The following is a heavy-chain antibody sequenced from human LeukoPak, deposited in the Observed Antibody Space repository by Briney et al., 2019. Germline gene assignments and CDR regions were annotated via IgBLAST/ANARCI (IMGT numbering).Heavy chain of an antibody. CDR1: GGSINNYY. Sequence: SETLSLTCTVSGGSINNYYWSWIRQPPGKGLEWIGYIYYSGNTNYNPSLKSRVTIAVDTSKNQFSLKLSSMNAADTAMYYCARASRGFALGMDVWGKGTTVTVSS. J-gene: IGHJ6*03. CDR3: ARASRGFALGMDV. CDR2: IYYSGNT. V-gene: IGHV4-59*01. D-gene: IGHD3/OR15-3a*01.